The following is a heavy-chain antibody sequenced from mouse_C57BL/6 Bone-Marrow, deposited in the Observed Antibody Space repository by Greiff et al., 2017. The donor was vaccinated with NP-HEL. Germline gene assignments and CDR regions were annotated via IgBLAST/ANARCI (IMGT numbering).Heavy chain of an antibody. V-gene: IGHV3-6*01. Sequence: ESGPGLVKPSQSLSLTCSVTGYSITSGYYWNWIRQFPGNKLEWMGYISYDGSNNYNPSPKNRVSITRDKSKNLFFLKLNSVTTEDTATYYCARDYYGSSGWFAYWGQGTLVTVSA. D-gene: IGHD1-1*01. CDR2: ISYDGSN. CDR1: GYSITSGYY. J-gene: IGHJ3*01. CDR3: ARDYYGSSGWFAY.